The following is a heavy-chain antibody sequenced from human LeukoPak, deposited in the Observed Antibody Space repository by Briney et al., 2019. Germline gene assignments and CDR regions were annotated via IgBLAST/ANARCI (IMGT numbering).Heavy chain of an antibody. CDR3: ASGSYSSGWPFDY. Sequence: GAPVKVSCKASGYTFTGYYMHWVRQAPGQGLEWMGRINPNSGGTNYAQKFQGRVTMTRDTSISTAYMELSRLRSDDTAVYYCASGSYSSGWPFDYWGQGTLVTVSS. V-gene: IGHV1-2*06. CDR2: INPNSGGT. J-gene: IGHJ4*02. D-gene: IGHD6-19*01. CDR1: GYTFTGYY.